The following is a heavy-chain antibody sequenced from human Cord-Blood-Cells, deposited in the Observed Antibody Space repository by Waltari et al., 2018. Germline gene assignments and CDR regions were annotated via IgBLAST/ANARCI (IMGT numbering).Heavy chain of an antibody. CDR1: GGSFSGYY. V-gene: IGHV4-34*01. D-gene: IGHD7-27*01. CDR3: ASSGAGNWYFDL. CDR2: INHSGRT. J-gene: IGHJ2*01. Sequence: QVQLQQWGAGLLKPSETLSLACAVYGGSFSGYYWSWIRQPPGKGLGWIGEINHSGRTKLHPALKGRVTISVDTSKNQFSLKLSSVTAADTAVYYCASSGAGNWYFDLWGRGTLVTVSS.